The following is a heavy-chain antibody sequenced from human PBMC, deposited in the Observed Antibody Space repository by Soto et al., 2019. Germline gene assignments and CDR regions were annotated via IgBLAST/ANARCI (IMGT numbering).Heavy chain of an antibody. V-gene: IGHV3-23*01. J-gene: IGHJ6*02. Sequence: PGGSLRLSCAASGFTFSGYAMSWVRKAPGKGPEWVSAISGSGGSTYYADSVKGRFTISRDNSKNTLYLQMNSLRAEDTAVYYCAKPGIAAAGTYGMDVWGQGTTVTVSS. CDR2: ISGSGGST. D-gene: IGHD6-13*01. CDR1: GFTFSGYA. CDR3: AKPGIAAAGTYGMDV.